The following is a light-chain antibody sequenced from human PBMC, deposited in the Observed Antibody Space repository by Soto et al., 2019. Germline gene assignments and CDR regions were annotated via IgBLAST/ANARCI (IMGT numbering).Light chain of an antibody. V-gene: IGKV1-8*01. CDR3: QQYNSYSQT. CDR2: DAS. Sequence: AIRMTQSPSSFSASTGDRVTITCRAIQGISSYLDWYQQKPGKAPKLLIYDASSLESGVPSRFSGSGSGTEFTLTISSLQPDDFATYYCQQYNSYSQTFGQGTKVDIK. CDR1: QGISSY. J-gene: IGKJ1*01.